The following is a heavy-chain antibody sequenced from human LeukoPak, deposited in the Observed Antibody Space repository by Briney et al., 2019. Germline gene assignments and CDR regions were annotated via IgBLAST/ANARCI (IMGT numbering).Heavy chain of an antibody. D-gene: IGHD6-6*01. J-gene: IGHJ3*02. CDR1: GGSISSSSYY. Sequence: SETLSLTCTASGGSISSSSYYWGWIRQPPGKGLEWIGSIYYSGSTYYNPSLKSRVTISVDTSKNQFSLKLSSVTAADTAVYYCARDHEYSSSAESDAFDIWGQGTMVTVSS. CDR2: IYYSGST. CDR3: ARDHEYSSSAESDAFDI. V-gene: IGHV4-39*07.